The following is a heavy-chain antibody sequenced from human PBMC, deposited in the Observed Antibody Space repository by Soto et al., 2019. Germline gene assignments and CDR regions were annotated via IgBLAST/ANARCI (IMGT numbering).Heavy chain of an antibody. CDR1: GFTFSSYG. CDR2: ISYDGSNK. Sequence: GGSLRLSCAASGFTFSSYGMHWVRQAPGKGLEWVAVISYDGSNKYYADSVKGRFTISRDNSKNTLYLQMNSLRAEDTAVYYCARATQDGSGSYYNPRGVDPWGQGTLVTVSS. J-gene: IGHJ5*02. V-gene: IGHV3-30*03. CDR3: ARATQDGSGSYYNPRGVDP. D-gene: IGHD3-10*01.